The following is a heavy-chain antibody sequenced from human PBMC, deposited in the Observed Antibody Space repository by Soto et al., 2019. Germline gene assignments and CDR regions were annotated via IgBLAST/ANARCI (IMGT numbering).Heavy chain of an antibody. CDR3: ARPDFGDYWYFDL. D-gene: IGHD4-17*01. CDR1: GGTFSSHT. V-gene: IGHV1-69*08. J-gene: IGHJ2*01. Sequence: QDQLVQSGAEVKKPGSSVKVSCKASGGTFSSHTFSWVRQAPGQGLEWMGRIIPALGTATYAQKFQGRVTITADESATTVYVELNSLRSEDTALYYCARPDFGDYWYFDLWGRGTLVTVSS. CDR2: IIPALGTA.